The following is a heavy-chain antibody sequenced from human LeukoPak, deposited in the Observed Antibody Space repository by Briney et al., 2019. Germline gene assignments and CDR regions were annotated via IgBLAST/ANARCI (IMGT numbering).Heavy chain of an antibody. CDR2: ISAYNGNT. V-gene: IGHV1-18*01. CDR1: GYTFTSFG. CDR3: ARVPLYPGASAYFDY. Sequence: AAVKVSCKASGYTFTSFGVSWVRQAPGQGLEGMGWISAYNGNTNYAQKLQGRVTMTTDTSTSTAYMELRSLRSDDTAVYYCARVPLYPGASAYFDYWGQGTLVTVSS. D-gene: IGHD2-2*02. J-gene: IGHJ4*02.